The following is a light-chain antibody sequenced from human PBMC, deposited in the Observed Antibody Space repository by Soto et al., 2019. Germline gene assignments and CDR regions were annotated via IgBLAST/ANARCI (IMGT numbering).Light chain of an antibody. CDR1: QNVGNN. V-gene: IGKV3-20*01. Sequence: EIVMTQSPATLSVSPGERATLSCRASQNVGNNLAWYQQKPGQPPRLLIYDSSTRATGFPDRFSGSGSGTDFTLTISRLEPEDFAVYYCQQYGSSPLTFGGGTKVDIK. CDR3: QQYGSSPLT. CDR2: DSS. J-gene: IGKJ4*01.